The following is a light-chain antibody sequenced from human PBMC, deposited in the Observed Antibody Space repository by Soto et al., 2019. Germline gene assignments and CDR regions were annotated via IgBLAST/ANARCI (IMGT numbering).Light chain of an antibody. J-gene: IGKJ4*01. V-gene: IGKV3-20*01. CDR3: QQYGGSPLT. CDR1: QSVSSSY. CDR2: GAS. Sequence: EIVLTQSPGTLSLSPGERATLSCRASQSVSSSYLAWYQQKPGQAPRLLIYGASSRATGIPDRFSGSGSGTDFTRTISRLEPEDFAVYYCQQYGGSPLTFGGGTKVEIK.